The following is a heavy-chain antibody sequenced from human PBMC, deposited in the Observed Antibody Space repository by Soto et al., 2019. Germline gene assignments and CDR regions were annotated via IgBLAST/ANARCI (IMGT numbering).Heavy chain of an antibody. D-gene: IGHD2-2*01. CDR3: AKDGSLGYCSSTSCSYYMDV. CDR1: GFTFDDYA. CDR2: ISWNSGSI. V-gene: IGHV3-9*01. Sequence: EVQLVESGGGLVQPGRSLRLSCAASGFTFDDYAMHWVRQAPGKGLEWVSGISWNSGSIGYADSAKGRFTISRDNAKNSLYLQMNSLRAEDTALYYCAKDGSLGYCSSTSCSYYMDVWGKGTTVTVSS. J-gene: IGHJ6*03.